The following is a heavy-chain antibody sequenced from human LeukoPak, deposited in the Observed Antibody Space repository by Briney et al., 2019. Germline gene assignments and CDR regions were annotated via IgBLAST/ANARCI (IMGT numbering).Heavy chain of an antibody. CDR3: ATKTVTAPTNYFVY. V-gene: IGHV1-18*01. CDR1: GYTFTSYG. J-gene: IGHJ4*02. D-gene: IGHD2-21*02. CDR2: ISAYNGNT. Sequence: ASVTVSCKASGYTFTSYGISWVRQAPGQGLEWMGWISAYNGNTNYAQKLQGRVTMTTDTSTSTAYMELRSLRSDDTAVYYCATKTVTAPTNYFVYWGQGTLVTVSS.